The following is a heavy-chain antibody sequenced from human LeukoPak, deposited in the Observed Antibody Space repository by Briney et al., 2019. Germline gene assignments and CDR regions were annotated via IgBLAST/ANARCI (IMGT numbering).Heavy chain of an antibody. V-gene: IGHV4-31*03. CDR1: GGSISSGEFS. CDR3: ATEGMDCGGDCYSSY. D-gene: IGHD2-21*02. Sequence: SQTLSLTCSVSGGSISSGEFSWSWIRQPPGKGLEWIGYIYYSGSTYYNPSLKSRVTISVDTSKNQFSLKLSSVTAADTAVYYCATEGMDCGGDCYSSYWGQGTLVTVSS. CDR2: IYYSGST. J-gene: IGHJ4*02.